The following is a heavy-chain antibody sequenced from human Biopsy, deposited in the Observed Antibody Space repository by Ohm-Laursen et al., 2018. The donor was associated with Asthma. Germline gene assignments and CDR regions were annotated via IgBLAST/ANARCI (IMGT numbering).Heavy chain of an antibody. D-gene: IGHD3-3*01. J-gene: IGHJ4*02. Sequence: SLRLSCAASGFTFSNYGMHWVRQAPGKGLEWVAVISFDGSNKDFADSVKGRFTISRDNSKNTLYLQMHSLKIEDTAVYFCARQVKSTVFGVSYKKFDFWGQGTLVAVSS. V-gene: IGHV3-30*03. CDR1: GFTFSNYG. CDR3: ARQVKSTVFGVSYKKFDF. CDR2: ISFDGSNK.